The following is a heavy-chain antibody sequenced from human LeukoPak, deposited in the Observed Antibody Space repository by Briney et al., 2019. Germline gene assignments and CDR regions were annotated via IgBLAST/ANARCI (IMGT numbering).Heavy chain of an antibody. CDR1: GGSISSSSYY. Sequence: SETLSFTCTVSGGSISSSSYYWGWIRQPPGKGLEWIGSIYYSGSTYYNPSLKSRVTISVDTSKNQFSLKLSSVTAADTAVYYCARGGGRYDTSDYWGQGTLVTVSS. CDR3: ARGGGRYDTSDY. V-gene: IGHV4-39*07. D-gene: IGHD3-9*01. J-gene: IGHJ4*02. CDR2: IYYSGST.